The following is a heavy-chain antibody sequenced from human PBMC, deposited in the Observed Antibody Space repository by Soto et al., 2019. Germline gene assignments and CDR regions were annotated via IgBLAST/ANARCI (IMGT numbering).Heavy chain of an antibody. D-gene: IGHD6-13*01. V-gene: IGHV1-3*01. Sequence: ASVKVSCKASGYTFTSYARHWVRQAPGQRLEWMGWINAGNGNTKYSQKFQGRVTITRDTFASTAYMELSSLRSEDTAVYYCARDGQQLLPFDYWGQGTLVTVSS. CDR2: INAGNGNT. J-gene: IGHJ4*02. CDR1: GYTFTSYA. CDR3: ARDGQQLLPFDY.